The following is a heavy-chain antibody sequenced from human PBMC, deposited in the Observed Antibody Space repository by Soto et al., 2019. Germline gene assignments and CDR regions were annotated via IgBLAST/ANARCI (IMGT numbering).Heavy chain of an antibody. D-gene: IGHD3-22*01. CDR1: GVTFIGSA. CDR3: TRFAYDRSDAFDI. J-gene: IGHJ3*02. V-gene: IGHV3-73*01. Sequence: GGFLRLSCAASGVTFIGSAMHWVRQASRKGLEWVGRIRSKANSYATAYDASVKGRFTISRDDSKNTAYLQMNSLKTEDTAVYYCTRFAYDRSDAFDIWGQGTMVTVSS. CDR2: IRSKANSYAT.